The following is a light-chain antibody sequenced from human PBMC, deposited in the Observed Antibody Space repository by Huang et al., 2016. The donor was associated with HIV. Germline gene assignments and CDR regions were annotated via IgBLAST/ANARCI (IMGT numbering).Light chain of an antibody. CDR3: QQYYSSPQT. CDR2: WAS. J-gene: IGKJ1*01. V-gene: IGKV4-1*01. CDR1: QSVYSSSTSKDY. Sequence: DIIMTQSTDSLAVSLGERATLNCRSSQSVYSSSTSKDYMAWFQQKPGQPPRLLLFWASTREAGVPDRFTGSGSGTHFTLTIASVEAEDAAIYYCQQYYSSPQTFGQGTRVEVK.